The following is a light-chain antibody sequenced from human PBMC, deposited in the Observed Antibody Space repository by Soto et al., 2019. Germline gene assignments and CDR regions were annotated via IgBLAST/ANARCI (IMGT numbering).Light chain of an antibody. V-gene: IGKV3-20*01. CDR1: QSVSSNY. J-gene: IGKJ3*01. CDR3: HQYGSSTFT. Sequence: EIVLTQSPVTLSLSPGERATLSCRASQSVSSNYLAWYQQKSGQAPRLLIYEASSRAAGIPDRFSGSGSGTDFTLTISRLEPEDFAVYYCHQYGSSTFTFGPGTKVDMK. CDR2: EAS.